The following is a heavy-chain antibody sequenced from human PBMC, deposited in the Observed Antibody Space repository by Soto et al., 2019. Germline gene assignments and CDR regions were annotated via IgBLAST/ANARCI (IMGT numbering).Heavy chain of an antibody. D-gene: IGHD2-2*01. J-gene: IGHJ4*02. CDR1: GYTFTSYG. V-gene: IGHV1-18*01. CDR2: ISAYNGNT. CDR3: ARDMGAAAVVVPAADY. Sequence: ASVKVSCKACGYTFTSYGISWVRQAPGQGLEWMGWISAYNGNTNYAQKLQGRVTMTTDTSTSTAYMELRSLRSDDTAVYYCARDMGAAAVVVPAADYWGQGTLVTVSS.